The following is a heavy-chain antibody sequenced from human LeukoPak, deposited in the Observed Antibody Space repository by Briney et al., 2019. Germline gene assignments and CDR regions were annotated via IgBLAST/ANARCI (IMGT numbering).Heavy chain of an antibody. V-gene: IGHV1-46*01. CDR2: INPSGGST. CDR3: ARGGLQEYCSSTSCYHAEYFQH. D-gene: IGHD2-2*01. CDR1: GYTFTSYY. Sequence: ASVKVSCKASGYTFTSYYMHWVRQAPGQGLEWMGIINPSGGSTSYAQKFQGRVTMTRDTSTSTVYMELSSLRSEDTAVYYCARGGLQEYCSSTSCYHAEYFQHWGQGTLVTVSS. J-gene: IGHJ1*01.